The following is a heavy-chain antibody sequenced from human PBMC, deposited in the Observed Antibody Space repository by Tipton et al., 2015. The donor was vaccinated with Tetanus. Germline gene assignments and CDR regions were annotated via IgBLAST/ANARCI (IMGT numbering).Heavy chain of an antibody. D-gene: IGHD1-26*01. CDR2: IYYSGST. J-gene: IGHJ4*02. CDR1: GGSISSGGYY. CDR3: ARDQARGARGWNYFDY. V-gene: IGHV4-31*03. Sequence: LRLSCTVSGGSISSGGYYWSWIRQHPGKGLEWIGDIYYSGSTYYNPSLKSRVTISVDTSKNQFSLKLNSVTAADTAVYFCARDQARGARGWNYFDYWGQGSLVTVSS.